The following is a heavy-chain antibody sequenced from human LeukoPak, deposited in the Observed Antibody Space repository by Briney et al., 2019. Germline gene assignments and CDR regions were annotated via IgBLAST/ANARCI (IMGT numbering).Heavy chain of an antibody. CDR1: GFTVSSNY. CDR2: IYSVSST. J-gene: IGHJ4*02. V-gene: IGHV3-66*04. CDR3: ARQRGRTHFDY. Sequence: GGSLRLSCAASGFTVSSNYMSWVRQAPGKGLEWVSLIYSVSSTYYADSVKGRLTISRDNSKNTLYLQMNSLRAEDTAVYYCARQRGRTHFDYWGQGTLVTVSS.